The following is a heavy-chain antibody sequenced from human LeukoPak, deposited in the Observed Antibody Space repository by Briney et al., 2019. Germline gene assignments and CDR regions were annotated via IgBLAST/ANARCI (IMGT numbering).Heavy chain of an antibody. V-gene: IGHV3-20*01. Sequence: GGSLRLSCAASRFTFSIYSMNWVRQAPGKGLEWVSGINWNGGSTGYADSVKGRFTISRDNAKNSLYLQMNSLRAEDTALYHCARGIYCSGGSCYPGAFDIWGQGTMVTVSS. D-gene: IGHD2-15*01. CDR3: ARGIYCSGGSCYPGAFDI. CDR2: INWNGGST. CDR1: RFTFSIYS. J-gene: IGHJ3*02.